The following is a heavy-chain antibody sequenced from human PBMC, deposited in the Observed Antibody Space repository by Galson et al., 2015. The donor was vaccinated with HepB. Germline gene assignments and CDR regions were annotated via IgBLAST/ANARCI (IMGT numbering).Heavy chain of an antibody. V-gene: IGHV1-2*02. CDR1: GYTFTDYY. J-gene: IGHJ4*02. CDR3: ARDDGYNSGWGY. Sequence: SVKVSCKASGYTFTDYYIQWVRQAPGQGLEWMGWITPKRGDTNYAQTFKGRATMTRDTSISTAYLEVSGLRSDDTAMYFCARDDGYNSGWGYWGQGTLVTVSS. D-gene: IGHD6-19*01. CDR2: ITPKRGDT.